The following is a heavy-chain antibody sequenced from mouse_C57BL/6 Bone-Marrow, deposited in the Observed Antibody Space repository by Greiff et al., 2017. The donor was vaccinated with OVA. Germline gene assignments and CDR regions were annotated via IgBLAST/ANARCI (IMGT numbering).Heavy chain of an antibody. CDR1: GYTFTSYW. Sequence: QVQLQQPGAELVKPGASVKMSCKASGYTFTSYWITWVKQRPGQGLEWIGDIYPGSGSTNYNEKFKSKATLTVDTSSSTAYMQLSSLTSEDSAVYYCARGRGNIYYDYDGDFDYWGQGTTLTVSS. D-gene: IGHD2-4*01. J-gene: IGHJ2*01. CDR3: ARGRGNIYYDYDGDFDY. CDR2: IYPGSGST. V-gene: IGHV1-55*01.